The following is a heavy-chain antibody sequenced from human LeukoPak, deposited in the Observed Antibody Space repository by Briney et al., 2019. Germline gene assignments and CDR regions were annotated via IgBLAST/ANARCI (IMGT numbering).Heavy chain of an antibody. CDR1: XXXXXNQY. J-gene: IGHJ4*02. V-gene: IGHV4-59*11. CDR3: AVGPNYYYFDY. Sequence: SETLXLXXXXSXXXXXNQYWSWVRXPPGKGLEWIGYIYNSGSTNNNPSLKSRVTISVDTSKNQFSLKLSSVTSADTAVYYCAVGPNYYYFDYWGQGTLVTVSS. D-gene: IGHD5-24*01. CDR2: IYNSGST.